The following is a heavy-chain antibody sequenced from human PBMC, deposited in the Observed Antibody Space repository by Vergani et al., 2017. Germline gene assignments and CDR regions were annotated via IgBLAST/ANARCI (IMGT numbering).Heavy chain of an antibody. CDR2: TIPEEQTG. J-gene: IGHJ4*02. CDR3: TRGSGQFGSTGYYDL. Sequence: QVQLVQSGAEVKKPGSSVMVSCLASGGTFINFAISWVRQAPGQGLEWMGGTIPEEQTGNYAQKFKGRVSITVDVSTRIGYMELRNLTSEDTAVYYCTRGSGQFGSTGYYDLWGQGTLVTVSS. D-gene: IGHD3-22*01. CDR1: GGTFINFA. V-gene: IGHV1-69*12.